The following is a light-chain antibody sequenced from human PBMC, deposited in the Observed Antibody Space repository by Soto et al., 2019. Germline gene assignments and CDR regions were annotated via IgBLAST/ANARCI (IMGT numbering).Light chain of an antibody. CDR1: QSISNNY. CDR2: GAS. CDR3: QQYGSSPPYT. J-gene: IGKJ2*01. V-gene: IGKV3-20*01. Sequence: EIVLTQSPGTLSLSPGERATLSCRASQSISNNYVAWYQQKPGQAPRLLIYGASSRATGIPDRFSGSGSGTDFTLTISRLEPEDFAVYYCQQYGSSPPYTFGQGSKLDIK.